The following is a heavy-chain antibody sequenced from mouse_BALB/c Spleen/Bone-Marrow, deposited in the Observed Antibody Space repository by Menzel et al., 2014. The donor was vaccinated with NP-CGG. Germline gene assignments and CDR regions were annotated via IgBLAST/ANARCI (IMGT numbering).Heavy chain of an antibody. CDR1: GYTFTSYT. CDR2: INPSSGYT. CDR3: ARSLRWYFDV. Sequence: QVQLKESGAELARPGASVKMSCKASGYTFTSYTMHWVKQRPGQGLEWIGYINPSSGYTNYNQKFKDKATLTADKSSSTAYMQLSSLTSEDSAVYYCARSLRWYFDVWGAGTTVTVSS. J-gene: IGHJ1*01. D-gene: IGHD1-1*01. V-gene: IGHV1-4*01.